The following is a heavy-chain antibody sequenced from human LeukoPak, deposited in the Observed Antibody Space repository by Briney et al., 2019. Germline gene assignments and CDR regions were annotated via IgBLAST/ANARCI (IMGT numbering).Heavy chain of an antibody. CDR2: IIPILGIA. CDR1: GGTFSSYA. V-gene: IGHV1-69*04. Sequence: GSSVKVSCKASGGTFSSYAISWVRQAPGQGLEWMGRIIPILGIANYAQKFQGRVTITADKSTSTAYMELSSLRSEDTAVYYCARENPRKYYFDYWGQGTLVTVSS. CDR3: ARENPRKYYFDY. J-gene: IGHJ4*02.